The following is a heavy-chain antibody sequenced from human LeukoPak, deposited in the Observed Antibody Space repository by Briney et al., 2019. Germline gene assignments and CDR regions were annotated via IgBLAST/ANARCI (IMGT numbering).Heavy chain of an antibody. Sequence: GGSLRLSRTSSGFTFREFAVSWFRQAPGKGLEWIGFIRSSIYGGTPKAAASVKGRFIFSRDDSKGVAYLRMNSLKTDDTAVYYCSRAWGNGNDLRPDSWGQGTLVTVSS. CDR1: GFTFREFA. J-gene: IGHJ4*02. CDR3: SRAWGNGNDLRPDS. D-gene: IGHD1-1*01. V-gene: IGHV3-49*03. CDR2: IRSSIYGGTP.